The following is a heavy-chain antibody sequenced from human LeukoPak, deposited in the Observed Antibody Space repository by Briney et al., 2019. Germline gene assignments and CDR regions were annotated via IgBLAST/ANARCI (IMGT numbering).Heavy chain of an antibody. J-gene: IGHJ6*02. CDR2: IYSGGST. Sequence: PGGSLRLSCAASGFTVSSNYMSWVRQAPGKGLEWVSVIYSGGSTYYADSVKGRFTISRDNSKNTLYLQMNSLRAEDTAVYYCARDGDYGDPVMWYYGMDVWGQGTTVTVSS. CDR1: GFTVSSNY. CDR3: ARDGDYGDPVMWYYGMDV. V-gene: IGHV3-66*01. D-gene: IGHD4-17*01.